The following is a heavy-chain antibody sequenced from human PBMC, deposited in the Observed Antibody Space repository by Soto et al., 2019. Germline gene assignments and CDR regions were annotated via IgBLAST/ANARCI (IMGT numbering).Heavy chain of an antibody. J-gene: IGHJ4*02. CDR2: IDSDGTTT. CDR1: GFTFRRYW. D-gene: IGHD3-22*01. V-gene: IGHV3-74*03. CDR3: ARVGVSGYYLGSFDY. Sequence: GGSLRLSCAASGFTFRRYWMHWVRQPPGKGLVWVSRIDSDGTTTQYEDSVRGRFTISRDNAKNTLFLQMNSLRAEDTAVYYCARVGVSGYYLGSFDYWGQGTLVTVSS.